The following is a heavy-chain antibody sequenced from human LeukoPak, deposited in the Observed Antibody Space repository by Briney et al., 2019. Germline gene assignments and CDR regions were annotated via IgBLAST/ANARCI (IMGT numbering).Heavy chain of an antibody. V-gene: IGHV3-30*03. CDR1: GFTFSSYG. CDR2: ISYDGSNK. D-gene: IGHD6-13*01. J-gene: IGHJ4*02. CDR3: AAIIGEVAAAVDY. Sequence: PGGSLRLSCAASGFTFSSYGMHWVRQAPGKGLEWVAVISYDGSNKYYADSVKGRFTISRDNSKNTLYLQMNSLRAEDTAVYYCAAIIGEVAAAVDYWGQGTLVTVSS.